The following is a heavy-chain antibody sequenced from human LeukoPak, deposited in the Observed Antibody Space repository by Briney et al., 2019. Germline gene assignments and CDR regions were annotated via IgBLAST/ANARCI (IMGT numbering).Heavy chain of an antibody. Sequence: GGSLRLSCAASGFTFSDYYMSWIRQAPGKGLEWVSYISSSGSTKFYTDSVKGRFTISRDNAKNSLYLQMNSLRAEDAAVYYCARDRYQYYFDYWGQGTLVTVSS. J-gene: IGHJ4*02. D-gene: IGHD3-16*02. CDR3: ARDRYQYYFDY. CDR2: ISSSGSTK. CDR1: GFTFSDYY. V-gene: IGHV3-11*04.